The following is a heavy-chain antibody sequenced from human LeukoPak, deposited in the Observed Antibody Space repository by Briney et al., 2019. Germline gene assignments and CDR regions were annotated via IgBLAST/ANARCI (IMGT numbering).Heavy chain of an antibody. V-gene: IGHV3-74*01. J-gene: IGHJ4*02. CDR2: INDDGSST. CDR3: AREGRDYGGNPFDY. Sequence: GSLRLSCAASGFTFSSYWMHWVRQAPGKGLVWVSRINDDGSSTTYADSVKGRFTISRDNAKNTLYLQMNSLRAEDTAVYYCAREGRDYGGNPFDYWGQGTLVTVSS. D-gene: IGHD4-23*01. CDR1: GFTFSSYW.